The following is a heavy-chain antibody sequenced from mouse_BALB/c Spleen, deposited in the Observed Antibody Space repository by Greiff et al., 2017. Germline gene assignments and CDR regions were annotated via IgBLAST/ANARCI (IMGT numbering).Heavy chain of an antibody. CDR3: ARVGANWDGYYAMDY. J-gene: IGHJ4*01. D-gene: IGHD4-1*01. V-gene: IGHV1S29*02. Sequence: EVQLQQSGPELVKPGASVKISCKASGYTFTDYNMHWVKQSHGKSLEWIGYIYPYNGGTGYNQKFKSKATLTVDNSSSTAYMELRSLTSEDSAVYYCARVGANWDGYYAMDYWGQGTSVTVSS. CDR2: IYPYNGGT. CDR1: GYTFTDYN.